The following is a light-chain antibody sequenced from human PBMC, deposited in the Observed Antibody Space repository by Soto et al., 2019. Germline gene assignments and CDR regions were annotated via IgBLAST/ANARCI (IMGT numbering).Light chain of an antibody. J-gene: IGKJ1*01. CDR1: QGIGNA. Sequence: AIQMTQSPSSLSASVGDRVTISCRASQGIGNALGRYQQKQGKPPKVMIYGASNLQSGVPPRFSGSGSGTDVTLAISSLKTEDAATYYCLQDINYTWTFGQGTKVDIK. V-gene: IGKV1-6*01. CDR3: LQDINYTWT. CDR2: GAS.